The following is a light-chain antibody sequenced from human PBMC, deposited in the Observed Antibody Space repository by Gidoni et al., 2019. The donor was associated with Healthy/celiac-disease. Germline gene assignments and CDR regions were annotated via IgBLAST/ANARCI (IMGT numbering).Light chain of an antibody. J-gene: IGKJ2*01. CDR2: WAS. CDR3: QQYYSTPPS. V-gene: IGKV4-1*01. Sequence: DLVMTQSPDSPAVSLGERATINCKSRQSVLYSSNNKNYLAWYQQKPGQPPKLLIYWASTRESGVPDRFSGSGSGTDFTLTISSLQAEDVAVYYCQQYYSTPPSFXQXTKLEIK. CDR1: QSVLYSSNNKNY.